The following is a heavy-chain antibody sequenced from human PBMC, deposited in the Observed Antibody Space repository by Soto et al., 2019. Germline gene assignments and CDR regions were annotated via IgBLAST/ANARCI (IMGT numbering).Heavy chain of an antibody. CDR2: IYYSGST. V-gene: IGHV4-31*03. D-gene: IGHD3-9*01. Sequence: SETLSLTCTVSGGSISSGGYYWSWIRQHPGKGLEWIGYIYYSGSTYYNPSLKSRVTISVDTSKNQFSLKLSSVTAADTAVYYCARTQLRYFDWLPKINWFDPWGQGTLVTVSS. J-gene: IGHJ5*02. CDR3: ARTQLRYFDWLPKINWFDP. CDR1: GGSISSGGYY.